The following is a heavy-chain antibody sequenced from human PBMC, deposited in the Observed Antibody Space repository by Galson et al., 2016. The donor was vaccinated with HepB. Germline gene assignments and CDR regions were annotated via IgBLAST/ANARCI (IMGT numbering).Heavy chain of an antibody. CDR1: GFTFTSHA. D-gene: IGHD3-16*02. CDR3: AKDSPLYCDYIWGSYRLGYYFDY. CDR2: ISGSGGST. Sequence: SLRLSCAASGFTFTSHAMSWVRQAPGKGLGWVSAISGSGGSTYYADSVKGRFTISRDNSKNTLYLQMNSLRAEDTAIYYCAKDSPLYCDYIWGSYRLGYYFDYWGQGSLVAVSS. J-gene: IGHJ4*02. V-gene: IGHV3-23*01.